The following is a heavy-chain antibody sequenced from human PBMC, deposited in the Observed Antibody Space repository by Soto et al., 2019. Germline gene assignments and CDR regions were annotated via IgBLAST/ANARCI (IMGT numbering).Heavy chain of an antibody. D-gene: IGHD3-3*01. CDR1: GIIFSDYY. J-gene: IGHJ4*01. CDR2: ISNSGRSI. CDR3: ARGEYHDFWGPLHGSY. Sequence: GVSLRLSCTASGIIFSDYYMAWVRQAPGKGLEWISDISNSGRSIYYADSVKGRFTISRDNAKNSLYLHMSSLRGDDTAVYHCARGEYHDFWGPLHGSYWGHGTLVTSPQ. V-gene: IGHV3-11*01.